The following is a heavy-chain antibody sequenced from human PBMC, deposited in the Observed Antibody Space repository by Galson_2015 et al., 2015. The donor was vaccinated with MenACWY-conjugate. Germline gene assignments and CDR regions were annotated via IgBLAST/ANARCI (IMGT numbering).Heavy chain of an antibody. D-gene: IGHD3-10*01. CDR3: ARDRTYYYGSGNYRWNHNY. Sequence: SVKVSCKASGGSFISYGISWVRQAPGQGLEWVGGIIPVFETPEYAQNFQDRVTTSADESTSTVFMELSRLTSEDTAIYYCARDRTYYYGSGNYRWNHNYWGQGTLVTVSS. CDR1: GGSFISYG. CDR2: IIPVFETP. V-gene: IGHV1-69*13. J-gene: IGHJ4*02.